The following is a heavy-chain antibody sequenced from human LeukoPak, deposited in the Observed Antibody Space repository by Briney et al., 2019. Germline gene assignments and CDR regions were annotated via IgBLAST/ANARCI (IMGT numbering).Heavy chain of an antibody. CDR3: ARRLKISQGGTTDY. V-gene: IGHV5-51*01. D-gene: IGHD1-1*01. CDR1: GYSFTSYW. CDR2: IYPSDYDP. J-gene: IGHJ4*02. Sequence: GESLKISCKTAGYSFTSYWICLGRQMAGKRLELMGIIYPSDYDPRYSPPFKGQVTTSADRSITTAYLQWSSLKASDTAIYYCARRLKISQGGTTDYWGQGTLVTVSS.